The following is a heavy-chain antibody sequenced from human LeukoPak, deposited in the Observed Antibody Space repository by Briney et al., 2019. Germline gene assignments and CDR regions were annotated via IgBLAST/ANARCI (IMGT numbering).Heavy chain of an antibody. D-gene: IGHD3-3*01. J-gene: IGHJ3*02. CDR2: MNPNSGNT. Sequence: ASVKVSCKASGYTFTSYDINWVRQATGQGLEWMGWMNPNSGNTGYAQKFQGRVTMTRNTSISTAYMELSSLRSEHTAVYYCARARGNDFWSGYYTKKNAFDIWGQGTMVTVSS. V-gene: IGHV1-8*01. CDR1: GYTFTSYD. CDR3: ARARGNDFWSGYYTKKNAFDI.